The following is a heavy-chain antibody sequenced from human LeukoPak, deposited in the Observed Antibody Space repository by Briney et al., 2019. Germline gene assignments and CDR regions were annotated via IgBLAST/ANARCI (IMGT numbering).Heavy chain of an antibody. D-gene: IGHD3/OR15-3a*01. CDR2: SKSKSGGGAT. J-gene: IGHJ4*02. CDR3: ATVTWTGTIEY. V-gene: IGHV3-15*05. CDR1: GFTFCDSA. Sequence: KTGGSLRLSCTGSGFTFCDSALTWVRQAPGKGLEWVGRSKSKSGGGATDYGAPVKGRFTISRDDSKNTLSLQMNSLKTEDTAVYYCATVTWTGTIEYWSQGFLVTVSS.